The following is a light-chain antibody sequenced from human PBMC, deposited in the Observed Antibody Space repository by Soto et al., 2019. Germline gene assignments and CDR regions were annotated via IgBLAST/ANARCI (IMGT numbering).Light chain of an antibody. Sequence: QSALTQPASVSGSPGQSITISCSGTISDFVVYNYVSWYQQHPGKAPKLMLYGVSKRPSGVSNRFSGSKSGNTASLTVSGLQAEDEADYYCSSYGGSNNLVFGGGTKLTVL. V-gene: IGLV2-14*01. J-gene: IGLJ3*02. CDR1: ISDFVVYNY. CDR2: GVS. CDR3: SSYGGSNNLV.